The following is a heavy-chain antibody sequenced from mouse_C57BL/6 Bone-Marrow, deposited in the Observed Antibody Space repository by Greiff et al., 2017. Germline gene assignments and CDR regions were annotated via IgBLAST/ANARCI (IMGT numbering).Heavy chain of an antibody. Sequence: SGPELVKPGASVKIPCKASGYTFTDYNMDWVKQSHGKSLEWIGDINPNNGGTIYNQKFKGKATLTVDKSSSTAYMELRSLTSEDTAVYYCAREVIYDGYYYFDYWGQGTTLTVSS. CDR2: INPNNGGT. CDR3: AREVIYDGYYYFDY. J-gene: IGHJ2*01. D-gene: IGHD2-3*01. V-gene: IGHV1-18*01. CDR1: GYTFTDYN.